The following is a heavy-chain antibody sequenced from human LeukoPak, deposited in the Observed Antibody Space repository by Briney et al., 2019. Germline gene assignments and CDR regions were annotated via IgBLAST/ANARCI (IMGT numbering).Heavy chain of an antibody. Sequence: GGSLRLSCAASGFTFRSNTMSWVRQAPGRGLEWVSVISGSGSSTYYADSVKGRFTISRDNSMNTLYLQMNSLRAEDTAVYYCAKSGSGWSPFDHWGQGTLVTVSS. V-gene: IGHV3-23*01. D-gene: IGHD6-19*01. CDR3: AKSGSGWSPFDH. J-gene: IGHJ4*02. CDR2: ISGSGSST. CDR1: GFTFRSNT.